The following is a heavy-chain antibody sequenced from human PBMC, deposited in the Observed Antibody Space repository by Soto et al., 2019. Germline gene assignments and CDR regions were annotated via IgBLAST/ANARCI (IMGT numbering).Heavy chain of an antibody. V-gene: IGHV3-23*01. Sequence: EVQLLESGGALVQPGGSLRLSCAASGFTFSSYDMSWVRQAPGKGLEWVSGISGSGGSTYYADSVKGRFTISRDNSKNTLYLHMNSLRAEDTSVYYCEKGWGDYWGQGTLVTVSS. D-gene: IGHD3-16*01. CDR3: EKGWGDY. CDR1: GFTFSSYD. J-gene: IGHJ4*02. CDR2: ISGSGGST.